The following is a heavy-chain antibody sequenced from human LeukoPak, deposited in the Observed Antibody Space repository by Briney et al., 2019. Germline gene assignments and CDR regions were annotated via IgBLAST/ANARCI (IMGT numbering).Heavy chain of an antibody. CDR1: GFTFDDYV. CDR2: ISWNSGSI. V-gene: IGHV3-9*01. CDR3: AKATRVATIFQEFDY. Sequence: GGSLRLSCAASGFTFDDYVMHWVRQAPGKGLEWVSGISWNSGSIGYADSVKGRFTISRDNAKNSLYLQMNSLRAEDTALYYCAKATRVATIFQEFDYWGQGTLVTVSS. D-gene: IGHD5-12*01. J-gene: IGHJ4*02.